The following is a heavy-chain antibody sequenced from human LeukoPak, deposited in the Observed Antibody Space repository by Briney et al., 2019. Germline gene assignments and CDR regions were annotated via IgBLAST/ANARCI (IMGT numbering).Heavy chain of an antibody. CDR2: ISSSGTYT. CDR1: GFDFSSFN. V-gene: IGHV3-21*01. J-gene: IGHJ1*01. Sequence: GGSLRLSCVASGFDFSSFNMNWVRQAPGKGLEWVSSISSSGTYTYFADSLRGRVSISRDNARNSLYLQMDSLSAEDTAVYYCARDFLGSSGWYAEYFQHWGQGTLVTVSS. CDR3: ARDFLGSSGWYAEYFQH. D-gene: IGHD6-19*01.